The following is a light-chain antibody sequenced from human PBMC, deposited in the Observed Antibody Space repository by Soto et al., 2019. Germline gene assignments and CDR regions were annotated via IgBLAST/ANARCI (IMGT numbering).Light chain of an antibody. Sequence: EIVMTQSPATLSVSPGESATLSCRASQSVSSDLAWYQQKPGQAPRLLIYYTSTRATGFPARFSGGGSGTEFTLTISSLEPEDFAVYYCQQRSYPITFGQGTRLEI. CDR1: QSVSSD. J-gene: IGKJ5*01. CDR2: YTS. V-gene: IGKV3-15*01. CDR3: QQRSYPIT.